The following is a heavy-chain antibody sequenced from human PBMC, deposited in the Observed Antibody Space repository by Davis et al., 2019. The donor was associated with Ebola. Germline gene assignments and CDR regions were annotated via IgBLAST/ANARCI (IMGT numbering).Heavy chain of an antibody. J-gene: IGHJ4*03. CDR2: INPSGDTT. V-gene: IGHV1-46*01. CDR3: ATTYSGIYGYFDH. D-gene: IGHD1-26*01. CDR1: GYTFTSYY. Sequence: ASVKVSCKATGYTFTSYYVHWVRQAPGQGLEWVGIINPSGDTTTYAQNFQGRVTMTRDTSTSTIYMEVSNLGSEDTATYYCATTYSGIYGYFDHWGQGTLVIVSS.